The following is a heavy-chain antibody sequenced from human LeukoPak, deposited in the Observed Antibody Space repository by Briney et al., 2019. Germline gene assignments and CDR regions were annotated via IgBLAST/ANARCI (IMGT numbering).Heavy chain of an antibody. V-gene: IGHV3-48*04. CDR3: ARTRLSGSYWDEYFQH. D-gene: IGHD1-26*01. J-gene: IGHJ1*01. Sequence: PGGSLRLSCAASGFTFSSYSMNWVRQAPGKGLEWVSYISSSSSTIYYAGSVKGRFTISRDNAKNSLYLQMNSLRAEDTAVYYCARTRLSGSYWDEYFQHWGQGTLVTVSS. CDR1: GFTFSSYS. CDR2: ISSSSSTI.